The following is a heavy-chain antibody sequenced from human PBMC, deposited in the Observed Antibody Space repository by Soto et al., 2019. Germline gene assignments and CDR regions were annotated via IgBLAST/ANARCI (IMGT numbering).Heavy chain of an antibody. CDR1: GFTFSSYG. D-gene: IGHD1-26*01. CDR2: IWNDGSNN. Sequence: QVQLVESGGGVVQPGRSLRLSCAASGFTFSSYGMHWVRQAPVNGLGWVAVIWNDGSNNYYADSVKGRFTISRDNSKHTLYLQMNSLSAEDTAVYYCASAWSAQKWELLDYWGQGTLVTVSS. V-gene: IGHV3-33*01. J-gene: IGHJ4*02. CDR3: ASAWSAQKWELLDY.